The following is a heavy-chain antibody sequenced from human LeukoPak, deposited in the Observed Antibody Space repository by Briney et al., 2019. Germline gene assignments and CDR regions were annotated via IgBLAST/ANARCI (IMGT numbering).Heavy chain of an antibody. Sequence: GGSLRLSCAASGFTFSSYAMSWVRQAPGKGLEWVANIKQDGSEKYYVDSVKGRFTISRDNDKNSLYLQMNSLRAEDTAVYYCARDRGRWLQIPVGAFDIWGQGTMVTVSS. V-gene: IGHV3-7*01. CDR1: GFTFSSYA. CDR3: ARDRGRWLQIPVGAFDI. J-gene: IGHJ3*02. CDR2: IKQDGSEK. D-gene: IGHD5-24*01.